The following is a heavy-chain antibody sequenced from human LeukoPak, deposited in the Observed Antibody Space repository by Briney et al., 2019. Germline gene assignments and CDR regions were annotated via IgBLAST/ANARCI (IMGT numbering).Heavy chain of an antibody. CDR2: IYHSGST. V-gene: IGHV4-4*02. CDR3: ARDGSYSSSRRYYYYMDV. Sequence: SGTLSLTCAVSGGSISSSNWWSWVRQPPGKGLEWIGEIYHSGSTNYNPSLKSRVTMSVDTSKNQFSLKLSSVTAADTAVYYCARDGSYSSSRRYYYYMDVWGKGTTVTASS. CDR1: GGSISSSNW. J-gene: IGHJ6*03. D-gene: IGHD6-6*01.